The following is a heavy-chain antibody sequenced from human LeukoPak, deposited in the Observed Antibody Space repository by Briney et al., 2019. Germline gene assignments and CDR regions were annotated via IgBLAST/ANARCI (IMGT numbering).Heavy chain of an antibody. D-gene: IGHD2-15*01. CDR2: IIPIFGTA. Sequence: SVKASCKASGVTFSSYAISLVRQAPGQGLEWMGRIIPIFGTANYAQKFQGRVTITTDESTSTAYMELSSLRSEDTDVYYCAKGYCSGGSCYDWYFDLWGRGTLVTVSS. CDR1: GVTFSSYA. V-gene: IGHV1-69*05. CDR3: AKGYCSGGSCYDWYFDL. J-gene: IGHJ2*01.